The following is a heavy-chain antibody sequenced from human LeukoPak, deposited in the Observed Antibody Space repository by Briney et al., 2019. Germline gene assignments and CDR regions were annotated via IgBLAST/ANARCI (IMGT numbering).Heavy chain of an antibody. J-gene: IGHJ6*03. CDR2: IKEDGSGK. V-gene: IGHV3-7*01. CDR1: GFTFTTYW. Sequence: GGSLRLSCAASGFTFTTYWMTWVRQAPGKGLEWVTNIKEDGSGKYYVDSVKGRFTISRDNAKSSLYLQMNSLRAEDTAVYYCARDPSYYYYMDVWGKGTTVTVSS. CDR3: ARDPSYYYYMDV.